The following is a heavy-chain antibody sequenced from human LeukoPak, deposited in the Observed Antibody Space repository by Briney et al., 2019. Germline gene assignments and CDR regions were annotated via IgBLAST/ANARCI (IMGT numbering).Heavy chain of an antibody. CDR1: GYTFTGYY. CDR3: ARVEYDSSGYSITHFDY. V-gene: IGHV1-2*02. J-gene: IGHJ4*02. D-gene: IGHD3-22*01. Sequence: ASVKVSCKASGYTFTGYYMHWVRQAPGQGLEWMGWINPNSGGTNYAQKFQGRVTMTRATSISTAYMELSRLRSDDTAVYYCARVEYDSSGYSITHFDYWGQGTLVTVSS. CDR2: INPNSGGT.